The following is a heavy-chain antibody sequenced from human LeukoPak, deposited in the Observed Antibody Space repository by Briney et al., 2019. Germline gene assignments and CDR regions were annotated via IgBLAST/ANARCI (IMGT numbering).Heavy chain of an antibody. D-gene: IGHD3-3*01. J-gene: IGHJ4*02. Sequence: SETLSLTCTVSGGSISSGGYYWNWIRQPAGKGLEWIGRIKTSGNTNYNSSLKTRVTISIDTSKNHFSLKLTSVTAADTAVYFCARGGNSDFWSGSTFTYWGQGALVTVSS. CDR1: GGSISSGGYY. CDR3: ARGGNSDFWSGSTFTY. V-gene: IGHV4-61*02. CDR2: IKTSGNT.